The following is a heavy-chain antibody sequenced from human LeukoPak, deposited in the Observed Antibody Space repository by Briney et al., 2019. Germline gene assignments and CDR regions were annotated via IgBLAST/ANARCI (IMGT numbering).Heavy chain of an antibody. V-gene: IGHV1-2*02. CDR2: IKPDSGDT. J-gene: IGHJ5*02. CDR3: VRDRPHNWFDP. CDR1: GYTFSGYY. Sequence: ASVKVSCKASGYTFSGYYVHWVRQAPGQGLGWMGLIKPDSGDTNYAQNFRGRVTMTRDTSITTAYMELNRLTSDDTAVYYCVRDRPHNWFDPWGQGTLVTVSS.